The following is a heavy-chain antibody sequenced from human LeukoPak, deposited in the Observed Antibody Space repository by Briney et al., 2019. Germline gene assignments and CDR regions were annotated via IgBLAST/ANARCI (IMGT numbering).Heavy chain of an antibody. CDR2: ISSSGSTV. V-gene: IGHV3-48*03. D-gene: IGHD3-10*01. CDR1: GFTFSSYA. J-gene: IGHJ4*02. Sequence: GGSLRLSCAASGFTFSSYAMSWVRQAPGKGLEWVSYISSSGSTVYYADSVKGRFTISRDNAKNSLYLQVNSLRAEDTAVYYCARGRGYYYGSGTYPVWGQGTLVTVSS. CDR3: ARGRGYYYGSGTYPV.